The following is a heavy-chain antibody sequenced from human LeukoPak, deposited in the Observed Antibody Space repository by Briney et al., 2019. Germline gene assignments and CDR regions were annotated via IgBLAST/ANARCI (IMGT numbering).Heavy chain of an antibody. D-gene: IGHD2-2*01. Sequence: ASVKVSCKASGYTFTDYYMHWVRQAPGQGLEWMGWINPNSGGTNYAQKFQGRVTMTRDTSISTAYMELSSLRSEDTAVYYCARVKRSLPYCSSTSCYRDYFDYWGQGTLVTVSS. CDR1: GYTFTDYY. V-gene: IGHV1-2*02. J-gene: IGHJ4*02. CDR2: INPNSGGT. CDR3: ARVKRSLPYCSSTSCYRDYFDY.